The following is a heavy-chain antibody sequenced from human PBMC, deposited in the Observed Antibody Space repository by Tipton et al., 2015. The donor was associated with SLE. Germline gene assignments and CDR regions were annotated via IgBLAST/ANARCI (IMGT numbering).Heavy chain of an antibody. J-gene: IGHJ5*02. CDR2: IYHSGST. V-gene: IGHV4-38-2*02. CDR3: AREITSAGTGWFDP. CDR1: GYSISSGYY. D-gene: IGHD6-13*01. Sequence: TLSLTCAVSGYSISSGYYWGWIRQPPGKGLEWIGSIYHSGSTYYNPSLKSRVTISVDTSKNQFSLKLSSVTAADTAVYYCAREITSAGTGWFDPWGQGTLVTVSS.